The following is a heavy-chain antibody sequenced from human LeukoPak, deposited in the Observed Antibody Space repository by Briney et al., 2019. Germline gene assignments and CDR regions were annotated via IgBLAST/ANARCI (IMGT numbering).Heavy chain of an antibody. V-gene: IGHV3-9*01. Sequence: PGGSLRLSCAASGFTFDDYAMHWVRQAPGQGLEWVSGISWNSGSIGYADSVKGRFTISRDNAKNSLYLQMNSLRAEDTALYYCAKDRGLRYFDWNDYWGQGTLVTVSS. CDR1: GFTFDDYA. J-gene: IGHJ4*02. D-gene: IGHD3-9*01. CDR2: ISWNSGSI. CDR3: AKDRGLRYFDWNDY.